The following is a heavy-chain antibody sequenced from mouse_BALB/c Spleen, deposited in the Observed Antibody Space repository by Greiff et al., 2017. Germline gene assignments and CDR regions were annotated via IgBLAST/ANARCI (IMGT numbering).Heavy chain of an antibody. CDR2: ISSGGSYT. CDR3: ARHRSAMDY. V-gene: IGHV5-6*01. Sequence: VQLQQSGGDLVKPGGSLKLSCAASGFTFSSYGMSWVRQTPDKRLEWVATISSGGSYTYYPDSVKGRFTISRDNAKNTLYLQMSSLKSEDTAMYYCARHRSAMDYWGQGTSVTVSS. J-gene: IGHJ4*01. CDR1: GFTFSSYG.